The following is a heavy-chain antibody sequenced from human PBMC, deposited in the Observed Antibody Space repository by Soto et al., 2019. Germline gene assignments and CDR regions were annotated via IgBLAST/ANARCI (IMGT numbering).Heavy chain of an antibody. CDR2: ISGSGGST. CDR3: AKTQVGIAAAPECFQH. V-gene: IGHV3-23*01. Sequence: GGSLRLSCAASGFTFSSYAMSWVRQAPGKGLEWVSAISGSGGSTYYADSVKGRFTISRDNSKNTLYLQMNSLRAEDTAVYYCAKTQVGIAAAPECFQHWGQGTLVTVSS. J-gene: IGHJ1*01. D-gene: IGHD6-13*01. CDR1: GFTFSSYA.